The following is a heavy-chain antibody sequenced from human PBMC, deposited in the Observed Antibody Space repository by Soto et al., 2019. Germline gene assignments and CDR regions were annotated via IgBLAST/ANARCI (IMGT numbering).Heavy chain of an antibody. CDR2: IIPIFGTA. J-gene: IGHJ2*01. CDR1: GGTFSSYA. V-gene: IGHV1-69*06. D-gene: IGHD3-9*01. Sequence: QVQLVQSGAEVKKPGSSVKVSCKASGGTFSSYAISWVRQAPGQGLEWMGGIIPIFGTANYAQKFQGRVTITADKSTGTAYMELSSLRSEDTAVYYCASRNYDILTGYYPAYWYFDLWGRGTLVTVSS. CDR3: ASRNYDILTGYYPAYWYFDL.